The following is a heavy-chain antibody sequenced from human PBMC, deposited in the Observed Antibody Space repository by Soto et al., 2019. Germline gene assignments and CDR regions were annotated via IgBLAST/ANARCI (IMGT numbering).Heavy chain of an antibody. J-gene: IGHJ4*02. CDR3: ARGLAPEELDY. D-gene: IGHD1-26*01. Sequence: SETLSLTCTVSGGSISSYYWSWIRQPPGKGLEWIGYIYYSGYTHYNPSLKSRVTISVDTSKNQLSLKLTSVTAADTAVYYCARGLAPEELDYWGPGTLVTVSS. CDR2: IYYSGYT. CDR1: GGSISSYY. V-gene: IGHV4-59*01.